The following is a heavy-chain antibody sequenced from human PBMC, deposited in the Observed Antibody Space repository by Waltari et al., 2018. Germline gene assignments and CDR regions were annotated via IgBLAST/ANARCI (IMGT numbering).Heavy chain of an antibody. Sequence: QVQLQESGPGLVKPSETLSLTCTVSGGSISSYYWSWIRQPAGKALEWIGRSYSSGSTNDDPSLQSRVTMPVGTAKNQFSRKLGSVTAADTAVYYCAHAGYSSGWYDYWGQGTLVTVSA. V-gene: IGHV4-4*07. CDR3: AHAGYSSGWYDY. J-gene: IGHJ4*02. CDR1: GGSISSYY. D-gene: IGHD6-19*01. CDR2: SYSSGST.